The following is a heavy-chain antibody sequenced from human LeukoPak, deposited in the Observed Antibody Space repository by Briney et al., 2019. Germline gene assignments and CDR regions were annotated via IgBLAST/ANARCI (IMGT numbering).Heavy chain of an antibody. Sequence: GGSLRLSCAASGFTFSSYSMNWVRQAPGKGLEWVSSISSSSSYIYYADSVKGRFTIPRDNAKNSLYLQMNSLRAEDTAVYYCAREGGAGSGYCFDYWGQGTLVTVSS. CDR2: ISSSSSYI. D-gene: IGHD3-22*01. V-gene: IGHV3-21*01. CDR1: GFTFSSYS. CDR3: AREGGAGSGYCFDY. J-gene: IGHJ4*02.